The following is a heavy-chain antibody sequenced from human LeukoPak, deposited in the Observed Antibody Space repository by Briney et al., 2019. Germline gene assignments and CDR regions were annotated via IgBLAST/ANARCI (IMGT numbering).Heavy chain of an antibody. Sequence: SETLSLTCADYGGSFSGYYWSWIRQPPGKGLEWIGEINHSGSTNYNPSLKSRVTISVDTSKNQFSLKLSSVTAADTAVYYCARTGYSSSWYEGYFDYWGQGTLVTVSS. CDR2: INHSGST. J-gene: IGHJ4*02. V-gene: IGHV4-34*01. D-gene: IGHD6-13*01. CDR3: ARTGYSSSWYEGYFDY. CDR1: GGSFSGYY.